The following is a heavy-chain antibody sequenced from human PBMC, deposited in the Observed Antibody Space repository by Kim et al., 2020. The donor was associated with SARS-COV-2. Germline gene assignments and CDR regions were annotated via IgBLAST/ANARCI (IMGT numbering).Heavy chain of an antibody. V-gene: IGHV3-48*04. Sequence: GGSLRLSCAASGFTFSSYSMNWVRQAPGKGLEWVSYISSSSSTIYYADSVKGRFTISRDNAKNSLYLQMNSLRAEDTAVYYCARDLSVHSSGWSKDDYWGQGTLVTVSS. CDR3: ARDLSVHSSGWSKDDY. CDR2: ISSSSSTI. D-gene: IGHD6-19*01. J-gene: IGHJ4*02. CDR1: GFTFSSYS.